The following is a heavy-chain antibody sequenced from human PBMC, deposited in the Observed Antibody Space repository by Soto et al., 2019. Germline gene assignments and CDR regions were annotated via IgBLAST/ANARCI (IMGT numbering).Heavy chain of an antibody. J-gene: IGHJ6*02. Sequence: ASVKVSCKASVYTFTSYGISWVRQAPGQGLEWMGWISAYNGNTNYAQKLQGRVTMTTDTSTSTAYMELRSLRSDDTAVYYCARDSTLQGYYYGMDVWGQGTTVTVSS. V-gene: IGHV1-18*01. CDR1: VYTFTSYG. CDR2: ISAYNGNT. CDR3: ARDSTLQGYYYGMDV. D-gene: IGHD4-4*01.